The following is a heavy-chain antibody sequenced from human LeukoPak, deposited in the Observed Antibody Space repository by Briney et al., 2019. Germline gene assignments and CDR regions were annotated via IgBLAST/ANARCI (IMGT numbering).Heavy chain of an antibody. J-gene: IGHJ4*02. CDR1: GFTFSSYA. Sequence: GGSLRLSCAASGFTFSSYAMSWVRQAPGKGLEWVSAISGSGGSTYYADFVKGRLTISRDNSKNTLYLQMNSLRAEDTAVYYCAKEASAMIVVVITPDYWGQGTLVTVSS. D-gene: IGHD3-22*01. V-gene: IGHV3-23*01. CDR2: ISGSGGST. CDR3: AKEASAMIVVVITPDY.